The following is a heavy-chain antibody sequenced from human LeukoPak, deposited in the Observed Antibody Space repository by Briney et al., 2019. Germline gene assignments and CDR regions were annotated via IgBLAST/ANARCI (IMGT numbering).Heavy chain of an antibody. CDR2: IYYSGST. CDR1: GASVSSSSYY. Sequence: SETLSLTCTVSGASVSSSSYYWGWIRQPPGKGLEWIGSIYYSGSTYYNPSLKSRVTISVDTSKNQFSLNLSSVTAADTAVYYCATHSDWTFDYWGQGTLVTVSS. D-gene: IGHD6-19*01. CDR3: ATHSDWTFDY. J-gene: IGHJ4*02. V-gene: IGHV4-39*01.